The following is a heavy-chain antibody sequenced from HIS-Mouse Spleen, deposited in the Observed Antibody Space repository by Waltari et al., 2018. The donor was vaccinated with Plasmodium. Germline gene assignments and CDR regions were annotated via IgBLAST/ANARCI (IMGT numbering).Heavy chain of an antibody. D-gene: IGHD3-3*01. CDR1: GGSFSGSY. CDR2: INHSGST. V-gene: IGHV4-34*01. J-gene: IGHJ2*01. Sequence: QVQLQQWGAGLLKPSETLSLTCAVYGGSFSGSYWRWIRQPPGKGREWIGEINHSGSTNYNPSLTSPVTISVDTSKNQFSLKLSSVTAADTAVYYCARVTSSGVYWYFDLWGRGTLVTVSS. CDR3: ARVTSSGVYWYFDL.